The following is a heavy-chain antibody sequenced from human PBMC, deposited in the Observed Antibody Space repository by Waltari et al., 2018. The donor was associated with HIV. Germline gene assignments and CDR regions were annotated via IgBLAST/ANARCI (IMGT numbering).Heavy chain of an antibody. Sequence: QLQLVQSGAELKKPGASLKVYCKAARYTFADYFVHWVGQAPGQGLEWMGWIHTKNGDPKFAQKFQGSVTMTRDTSINTAYMELSSLRSDDTSVYYCAGERFYGSGSYFRDAFEIWGQGTMVTVSS. V-gene: IGHV1-2*02. CDR1: RYTFADYF. D-gene: IGHD3-10*01. CDR3: AGERFYGSGSYFRDAFEI. J-gene: IGHJ3*02. CDR2: IHTKNGDP.